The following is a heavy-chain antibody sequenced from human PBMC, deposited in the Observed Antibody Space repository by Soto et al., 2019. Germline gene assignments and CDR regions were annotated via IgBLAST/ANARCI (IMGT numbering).Heavy chain of an antibody. V-gene: IGHV5-51*01. J-gene: IGHJ6*02. D-gene: IGHD3-16*01. CDR2: IYPDDSDT. Sequence: PGESLKISCKGSGNSFTGYWFGWVRQMPGKGLEWMGIIYPDDSDTRYSPSFRGQVTISADKSISTAYLQWSSLKASDTAMYYCARVRARGSYGQLYYIYSMDVWGQGTTVTVSS. CDR1: GNSFTGYW. CDR3: ARVRARGSYGQLYYIYSMDV.